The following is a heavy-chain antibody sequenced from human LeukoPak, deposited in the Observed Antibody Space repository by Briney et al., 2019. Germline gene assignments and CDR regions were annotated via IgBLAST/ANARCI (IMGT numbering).Heavy chain of an antibody. CDR3: ARANSLDVDYFDY. Sequence: GGSLRLSCAASGFTFSSYAMSWVRQAPGKGLEWVSAISGSGGYTYYADSVKGRFTISRDNSKTTLYLQMNSLRAEDTAVYYCARANSLDVDYFDYWGQGTLVTVSS. J-gene: IGHJ4*02. V-gene: IGHV3-23*01. CDR1: GFTFSSYA. D-gene: IGHD5-12*01. CDR2: ISGSGGYT.